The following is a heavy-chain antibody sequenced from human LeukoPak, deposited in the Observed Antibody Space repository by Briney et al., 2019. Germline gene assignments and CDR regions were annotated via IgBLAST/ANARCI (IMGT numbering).Heavy chain of an antibody. CDR3: ARPCCGWLLDAFDI. D-gene: IGHD5-12*01. CDR1: GFTFSSYA. V-gene: IGHV3-30-3*01. CDR2: ISYDGSNK. J-gene: IGHJ3*02. Sequence: PGRSLRLSCAASGFTFSSYAMHWVRQAPGKGLEWVAVISYDGSNKYYADSVKGRFTISRDNAKNSLYLQMNSLRAEDTAVYYCARPCCGWLLDAFDIWGQGTMVTVSS.